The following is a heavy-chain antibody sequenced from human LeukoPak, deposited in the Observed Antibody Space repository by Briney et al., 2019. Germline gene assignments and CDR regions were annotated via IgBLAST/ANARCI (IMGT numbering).Heavy chain of an antibody. CDR2: IYPGDSDT. J-gene: IGHJ4*02. CDR3: ARGWGYYDSSGYYFFDY. Sequence: GESLKISCKGSGYSFTSYLIGWVRQMPVKGLEWMGIIYPGDSDTRYSPSFQGQVTISADKSISTAYLQWSSLKASDTAMYYCARGWGYYDSSGYYFFDYWGQGTLVTVSS. V-gene: IGHV5-51*01. D-gene: IGHD3-22*01. CDR1: GYSFTSYL.